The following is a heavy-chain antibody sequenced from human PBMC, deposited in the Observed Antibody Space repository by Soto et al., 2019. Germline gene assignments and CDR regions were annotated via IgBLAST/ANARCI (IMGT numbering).Heavy chain of an antibody. CDR2: IDTDGSTT. J-gene: IGHJ4*02. V-gene: IGHV3-74*01. D-gene: IGHD2-15*01. CDR3: ACSRRPESLGPKGAIDY. CDR1: GFTFSNYW. Sequence: PGGSLRLSCATSGFTFSNYWMHWVRQVPGRGLVWVSRIDTDGSTTSYADFAKGRFTISRDNAKSTLSLQMNSLRAEDTAIYYCACSRRPESLGPKGAIDYCGQGPLVTVYS.